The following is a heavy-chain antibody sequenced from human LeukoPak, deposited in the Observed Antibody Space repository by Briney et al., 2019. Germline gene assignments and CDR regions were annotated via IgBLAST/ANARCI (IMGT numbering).Heavy chain of an antibody. J-gene: IGHJ4*02. V-gene: IGHV4-38-2*02. CDR2: IYHSGST. D-gene: IGHD6-19*01. CDR3: AKDRFWYNSGWREGSGFDY. CDR1: GYSISSGYY. Sequence: SETLSLTCTVSGYSISSGYYWGWIRQPPGKGLEWIGSIYHSGSTYYNPSLKSRVTISVDTSKNQFSLKLSSVTAADTAVYYCAKDRFWYNSGWREGSGFDYWGQGTLVTVSS.